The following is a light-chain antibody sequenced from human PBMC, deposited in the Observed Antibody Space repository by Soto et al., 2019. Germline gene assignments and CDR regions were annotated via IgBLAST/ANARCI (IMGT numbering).Light chain of an antibody. CDR3: QQYNNWPRGT. Sequence: EIVMTQSPATLSVSPGERATLSCRASQSVSSSLAWYQQKPGQAPRLLIYGASTRATGIPARFSGSGSGTEFTLTISSRQSEDGAVYYRQQYNNWPRGTFGQGTKVEIK. CDR2: GAS. CDR1: QSVSSS. J-gene: IGKJ1*01. V-gene: IGKV3-15*01.